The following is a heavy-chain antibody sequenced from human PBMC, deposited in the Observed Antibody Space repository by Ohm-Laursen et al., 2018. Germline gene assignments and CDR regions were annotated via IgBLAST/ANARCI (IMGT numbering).Heavy chain of an antibody. Sequence: GTLSLTCPVSGGSISSYYWSWIRQPAGKGLEWIGRIYTSGSTNYNPSLKSRVTMSVDTSKNQFSLKLSSVTAADTAVYYCARMRFSSGWNDPWGQGTLVTVSS. V-gene: IGHV4-4*07. CDR1: GGSISSYY. D-gene: IGHD6-19*01. CDR2: IYTSGST. CDR3: ARMRFSSGWNDP. J-gene: IGHJ5*02.